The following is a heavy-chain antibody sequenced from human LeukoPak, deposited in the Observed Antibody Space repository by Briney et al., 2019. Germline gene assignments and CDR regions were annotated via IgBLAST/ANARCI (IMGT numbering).Heavy chain of an antibody. CDR2: MNPNSGNT. CDR1: GYTFTSYD. CDR3: ARGRDYYDRSRAHAFDI. Sequence: ASVKVSCKASGYTFTSYDINWVRQATGQGLEWMGWMNPNSGNTGYAQKFQGRVTITRNTSISTAYMELSSLRSEDTAVYYCARGRDYYDRSRAHAFDIWGQGTMVTVSS. J-gene: IGHJ3*02. D-gene: IGHD3-22*01. V-gene: IGHV1-8*03.